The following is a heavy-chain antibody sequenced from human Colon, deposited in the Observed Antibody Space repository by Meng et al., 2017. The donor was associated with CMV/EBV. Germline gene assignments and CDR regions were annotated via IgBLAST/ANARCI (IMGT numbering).Heavy chain of an antibody. J-gene: IGHJ4*02. D-gene: IGHD6-19*01. V-gene: IGHV6-1*01. CDR3: ARRHFSGWYYFDS. CDR1: GDSVSRDSVG. CDR2: TYYRSRWLY. Sequence: SQTRSLTGAISGDSVSRDSVGWNWIRQSPSRGLEWLGRTYYRSRWLYDYAPSVRSRIRIDADTSRNEVSLRLESVTAEDTAVYYCARRHFSGWYYFDSWGQGTLVTVSS.